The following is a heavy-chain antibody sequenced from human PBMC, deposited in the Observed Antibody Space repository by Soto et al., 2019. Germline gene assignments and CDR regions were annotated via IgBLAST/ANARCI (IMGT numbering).Heavy chain of an antibody. J-gene: IGHJ6*02. Sequence: SETLSLTCTVSVDSITTYYWSWIRQPAGKGLEWIGRIDASGNTNYNPSLDSRVTMSIDTSKKQFSLKLTSVTAADTAIYYCARYSNNWFQTEGMDVWGQGTTVTVSS. CDR2: IDASGNT. CDR3: ARYSNNWFQTEGMDV. D-gene: IGHD6-13*01. V-gene: IGHV4-4*07. CDR1: VDSITTYY.